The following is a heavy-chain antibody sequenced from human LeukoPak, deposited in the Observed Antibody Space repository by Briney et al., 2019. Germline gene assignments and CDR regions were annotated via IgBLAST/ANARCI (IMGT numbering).Heavy chain of an antibody. CDR3: AREVGAASDSFDY. Sequence: TLSLTCTVSGDSISSGGYYWSWIRQHPGKGLEWIGYIYYSGSTYYNPSLKSRVTISADTSENQFSLKMTSVTAADTAVYYCAREVGAASDSFDYWGQGTLVTVSS. V-gene: IGHV4-31*03. D-gene: IGHD1-26*01. J-gene: IGHJ4*02. CDR1: GDSISSGGYY. CDR2: IYYSGST.